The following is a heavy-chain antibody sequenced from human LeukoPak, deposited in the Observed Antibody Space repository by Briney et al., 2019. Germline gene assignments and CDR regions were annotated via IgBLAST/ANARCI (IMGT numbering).Heavy chain of an antibody. CDR2: LYSDGNT. D-gene: IGHD1-14*01. CDR3: ARGVEPLAANTLAY. J-gene: IGHJ4*02. CDR1: GFTVITND. Sequence: PGGSLRLSCAASGFTVITNDMTWVRQAPGKGLEWVSVLYSDGNTKYAGSVQGRFTISRDNYTLYLEMNSLSPDDTAVYYCARGVEPLAANTLAYWGQGTLVTVSS. V-gene: IGHV3-53*01.